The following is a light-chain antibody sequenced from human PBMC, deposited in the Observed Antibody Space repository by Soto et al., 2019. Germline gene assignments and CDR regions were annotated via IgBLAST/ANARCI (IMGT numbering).Light chain of an antibody. CDR1: QSVSIH. V-gene: IGKV3-15*01. CDR2: DTS. CDR3: QQYSNWPPIT. J-gene: IGKJ5*01. Sequence: ETVMTQSPGTLSVSLGERATLSCRASQSVSIHLAWYQQKPGQAPRLLIYDTSTRATGIPARFSGSGSGTEFTLTISSLQSEDFAVYYCQQYSNWPPITFGQATRVEIK.